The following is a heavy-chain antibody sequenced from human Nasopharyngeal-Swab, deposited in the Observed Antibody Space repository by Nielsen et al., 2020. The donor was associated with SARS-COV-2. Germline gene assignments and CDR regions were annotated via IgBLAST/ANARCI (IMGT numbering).Heavy chain of an antibody. CDR3: AKPPRYCSGGSCYFFDY. J-gene: IGHJ4*02. CDR1: GFTFSSYA. V-gene: IGHV3-23*01. D-gene: IGHD2-15*01. CDR2: ISGSGGST. Sequence: GESLKISCAASGFTFSSYAMSWVRQAPGKGLEWVSAISGSGGSTYYADSVKGRFTISRDNSKNTLYLQMNSLRAEDTAVYYCAKPPRYCSGGSCYFFDYWGQGTLVTVSS.